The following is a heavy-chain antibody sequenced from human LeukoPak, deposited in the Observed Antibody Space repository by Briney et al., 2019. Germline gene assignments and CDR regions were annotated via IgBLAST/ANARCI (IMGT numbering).Heavy chain of an antibody. CDR2: ISYDGSNK. CDR1: GFTFSSYA. V-gene: IGHV3-30*04. D-gene: IGHD3-10*01. CDR3: ARDNRRGYYYGSGSYMVY. J-gene: IGHJ4*02. Sequence: PGRSLRLSCAASGFTFSSYAMHWVRQAPGKGLEWVAVISYDGSNKYYADSVKGRFTISRDNSKNTLYLQMNSLKAEDTAVYYCARDNRRGYYYGSGSYMVYWGQGTLVTVSS.